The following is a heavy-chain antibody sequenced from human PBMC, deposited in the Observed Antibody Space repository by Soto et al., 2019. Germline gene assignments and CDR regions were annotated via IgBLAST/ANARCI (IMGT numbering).Heavy chain of an antibody. CDR3: ARSFRGMSYDFWSGYRYYYGMDV. CDR2: INHSGST. V-gene: IGHV4-34*01. Sequence: SETLSLTCAVYGGSFSGYYWSWIRQPPGKGLEWIGEINHSGSTNYNPSLKSRVTISVDTSKNQFSLKLSSVTAADTAVYYCARSFRGMSYDFWSGYRYYYGMDVWDQGTTVTVSS. J-gene: IGHJ6*02. D-gene: IGHD3-3*01. CDR1: GGSFSGYY.